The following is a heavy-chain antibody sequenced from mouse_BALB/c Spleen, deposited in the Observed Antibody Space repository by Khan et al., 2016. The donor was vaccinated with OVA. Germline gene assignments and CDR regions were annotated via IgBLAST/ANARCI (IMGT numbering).Heavy chain of an antibody. Sequence: VQLQQPGAELVKPGASVKLSCTASGFNIKDTYMHWVKQRPEQGLEWIGRIDPANGNTKYDPKFQGKATVTADTSSNTAYLQLSSLTSEDTAVYYCVGPNGFAYWGQGTLVTVSA. J-gene: IGHJ3*01. CDR1: GFNIKDTY. V-gene: IGHV14-3*02. CDR2: IDPANGNT. CDR3: VGPNGFAY.